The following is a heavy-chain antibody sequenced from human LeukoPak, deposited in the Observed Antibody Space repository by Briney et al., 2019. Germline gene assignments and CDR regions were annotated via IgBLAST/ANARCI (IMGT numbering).Heavy chain of an antibody. V-gene: IGHV3-23*01. CDR3: ARGRGLGVVSPYFDY. D-gene: IGHD3-3*01. CDR1: GFSFTSYA. CDR2: VSRSGGAT. J-gene: IGHJ4*02. Sequence: GGSLRLSCAASGFSFTSYAMSWVRQAQGKGLEWVSAVSRSGGATYYADSVKGRFTISRDNSKNTLYLQMNSLRAEDTAVYYCARGRGLGVVSPYFDYWGQGTLVTVSS.